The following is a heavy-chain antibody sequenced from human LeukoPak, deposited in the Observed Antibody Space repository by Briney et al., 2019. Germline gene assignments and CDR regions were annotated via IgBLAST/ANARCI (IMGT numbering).Heavy chain of an antibody. V-gene: IGHV3-7*01. D-gene: IGHD3-9*01. CDR2: IKQDGSEK. CDR1: GFTFSSYW. J-gene: IGHJ4*02. CDR3: ARQPIRYFDWLLGYYFDY. Sequence: GGSLRLSCAASGFTFSSYWMSWVRQAPGKGLEWVANIKQDGSEKYYVDSVKGRFTISRDNAKNSLYLQMNSLRAEDTAVYYCARQPIRYFDWLLGYYFDYWGQGTLVTVSS.